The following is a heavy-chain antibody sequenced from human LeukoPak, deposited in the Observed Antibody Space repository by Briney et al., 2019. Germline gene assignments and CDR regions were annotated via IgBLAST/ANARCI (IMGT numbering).Heavy chain of an antibody. Sequence: SETLSLTCTVSGGSISSYYWSWIRQPPGKGLGWIGSIYYSGSTYYNPSLKSRVTISVDTSKNQFSLKLSSVTAADTAVYYCARGPSGWYRGNWFDPWGQGTLVTVSS. CDR3: ARGPSGWYRGNWFDP. V-gene: IGHV4-39*07. CDR1: GGSISSYY. J-gene: IGHJ5*02. CDR2: IYYSGST. D-gene: IGHD6-19*01.